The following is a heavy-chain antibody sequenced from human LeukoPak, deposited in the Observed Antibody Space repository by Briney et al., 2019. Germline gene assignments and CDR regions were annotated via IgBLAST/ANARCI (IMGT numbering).Heavy chain of an antibody. Sequence: SETLSLNCAVYGGSFSGYYWSWIRQPPGKGLEWIGEINHSGSTNYNPSLKSRVTISVDTSKNQFSLKLSSVTAADTAVYYCARGRYYYDSSGYARELDYWGQRTLVTVSS. V-gene: IGHV4-34*01. J-gene: IGHJ4*02. CDR2: INHSGST. CDR3: ARGRYYYDSSGYARELDY. CDR1: GGSFSGYY. D-gene: IGHD3-22*01.